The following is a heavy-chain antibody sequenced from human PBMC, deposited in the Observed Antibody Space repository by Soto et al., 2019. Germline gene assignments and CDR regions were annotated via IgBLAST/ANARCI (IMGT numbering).Heavy chain of an antibody. J-gene: IGHJ4*02. CDR2: IIPIFGTA. CDR1: GGTFSSYA. CDR3: ARDLGPYDILTGPLGY. Sequence: GASVKVSCKASGGTFSSYAISWVRQAPGQGLEWMGGIIPIFGTANYAQKFQGRVTITADESTSTAYMELSSLRSEDTAVYYCARDLGPYDILTGPLGYWGQGTLVTVSS. D-gene: IGHD3-9*01. V-gene: IGHV1-69*13.